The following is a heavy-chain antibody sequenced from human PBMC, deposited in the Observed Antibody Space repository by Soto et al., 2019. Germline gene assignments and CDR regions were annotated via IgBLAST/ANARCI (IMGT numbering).Heavy chain of an antibody. V-gene: IGHV3-33*01. J-gene: IGHJ5*02. D-gene: IGHD3-3*01. Sequence: GGSLRLSCAASGFTFSSYGMHWVRQAPGKGLEWVAVIWYDGSNKYYADSVKGRFTISRDNSKNTLYLQMNSLRAEDTAVYYCARDHHPRYYDFWSGYAGWFDPWGQGTLVTVS. CDR3: ARDHHPRYYDFWSGYAGWFDP. CDR2: IWYDGSNK. CDR1: GFTFSSYG.